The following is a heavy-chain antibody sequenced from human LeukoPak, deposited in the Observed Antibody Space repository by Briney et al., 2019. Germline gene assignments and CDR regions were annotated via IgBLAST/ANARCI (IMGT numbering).Heavy chain of an antibody. V-gene: IGHV3-7*01. Sequence: GGSLRLSCAASGFTFSNYWMSWVRQAPGKGLEWVANIKQDGSEKYYVDSVNGRFTISRDNAKNSLYLQMNSLRAEDTAVYYCARDPLLAYCGGDCYSERVYWGQGTLVTVSS. CDR2: IKQDGSEK. CDR1: GFTFSNYW. CDR3: ARDPLLAYCGGDCYSERVY. J-gene: IGHJ4*02. D-gene: IGHD2-21*02.